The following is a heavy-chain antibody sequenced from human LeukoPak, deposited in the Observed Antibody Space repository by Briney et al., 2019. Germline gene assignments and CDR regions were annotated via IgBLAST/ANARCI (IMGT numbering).Heavy chain of an antibody. CDR1: GFTFSSYW. J-gene: IGHJ4*02. CDR3: ATDRDWHYFGD. V-gene: IGHV3-7*01. CDR2: IKQDGSEK. Sequence: PGGSLRLSCAASGFTFSSYWMSWVRQAPGKGLEWVANIKQDGSEKYYVDSVKGRFTISRDDSENTMYLQMNSLRAEDTAVYHCATDRDWHYFGDWGQGTLVTVSS. D-gene: IGHD3/OR15-3a*01.